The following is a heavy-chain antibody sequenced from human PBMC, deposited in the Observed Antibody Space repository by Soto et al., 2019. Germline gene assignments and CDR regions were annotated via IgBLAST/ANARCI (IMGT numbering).Heavy chain of an antibody. CDR3: ARELLYYGETHNWFDS. Sequence: QVQLVQSGAEVKKSGASVKVSCKASGYTFTNYYLHWVRQAPGQGLEWMGMIKPSGGSITYAQKFQGRVTMTSDTSTNTVYMELSSLRSEDTAVYYCARELLYYGETHNWFDSLGQGTLVTVSS. J-gene: IGHJ5*01. CDR2: IKPSGGSI. CDR1: GYTFTNYY. D-gene: IGHD4-17*01. V-gene: IGHV1-46*03.